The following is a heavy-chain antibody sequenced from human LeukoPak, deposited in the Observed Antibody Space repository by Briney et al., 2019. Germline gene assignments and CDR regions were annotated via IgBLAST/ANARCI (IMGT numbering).Heavy chain of an antibody. CDR3: ARGSLTMVRGVNHYYYYYGMDV. V-gene: IGHV1-2*04. Sequence: ASVKVSCKSSGYTFTGYYVHWVRQAPGHGLEWMGWINPNSGGTNYAQKFQGWVTMTRDTSISTAYMELSRLRSDDTAVYYCARGSLTMVRGVNHYYYYYGMDVWGKGTTVTVSS. CDR1: GYTFTGYY. CDR2: INPNSGGT. D-gene: IGHD3-10*01. J-gene: IGHJ6*04.